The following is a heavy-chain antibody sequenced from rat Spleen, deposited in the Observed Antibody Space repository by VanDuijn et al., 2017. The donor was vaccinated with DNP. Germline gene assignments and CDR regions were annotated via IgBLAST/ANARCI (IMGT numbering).Heavy chain of an antibody. CDR3: ARFGPDLDY. Sequence: EVQLQESGPGLVKPSQSLSLTCSVTGYSITSNYWGWIRKFPGNKLEWMGYMNSAGSTNYNPSLKSRISITIDTSKNQFFLQLNSVTTEDTATYYCARFGPDLDYWGQGVMVTVSS. V-gene: IGHV3-3*01. D-gene: IGHD3-1*01. CDR2: MNSAGST. J-gene: IGHJ2*01. CDR1: GYSITSNY.